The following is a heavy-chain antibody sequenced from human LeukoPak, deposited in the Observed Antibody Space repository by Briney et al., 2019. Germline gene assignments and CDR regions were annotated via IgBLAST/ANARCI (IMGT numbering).Heavy chain of an antibody. J-gene: IGHJ5*02. CDR2: ISSSSSTI. CDR1: RFTFSSFA. V-gene: IGHV3-48*02. D-gene: IGHD2-15*01. CDR3: AASPYCSGADCPPP. Sequence: GGSLRLSCAASRFTFSSFAMNWVRQAPGKGLEWVSYISSSSSTIYYADSVKGRFTISRDNAKNSLFLQMNSLRDEDTAVYYCAASPYCSGADCPPPWGQGTLVTVSS.